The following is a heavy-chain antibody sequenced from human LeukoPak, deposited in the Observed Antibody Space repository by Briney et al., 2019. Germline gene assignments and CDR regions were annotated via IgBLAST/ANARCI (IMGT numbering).Heavy chain of an antibody. Sequence: GGSLRLSCAASGFTFSSYSMNWVRQAPGKGLEWVSYIGSSSSTITYADSVKGRFTASRDNAKNSLYLQMNSLRVEDTAIYYCARGVDYWGQGTLVTVSS. CDR1: GFTFSSYS. V-gene: IGHV3-48*04. CDR3: ARGVDY. CDR2: IGSSSSTI. J-gene: IGHJ4*02.